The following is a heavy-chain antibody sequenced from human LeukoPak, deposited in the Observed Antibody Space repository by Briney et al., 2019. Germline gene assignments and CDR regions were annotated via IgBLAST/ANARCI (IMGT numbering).Heavy chain of an antibody. Sequence: GGSLRLSCIVSEFPFSTYWMSWVRQAPGKGLEWVSAISGSGDSTYYADSVKGRFTISRDNSKNTLYLQMNSLTAEDTAVYYCAKDRRDSSGWFRADDYWGQGTLVTVSS. CDR3: AKDRRDSSGWFRADDY. D-gene: IGHD6-19*01. J-gene: IGHJ4*02. CDR1: EFPFSTYW. CDR2: ISGSGDST. V-gene: IGHV3-23*01.